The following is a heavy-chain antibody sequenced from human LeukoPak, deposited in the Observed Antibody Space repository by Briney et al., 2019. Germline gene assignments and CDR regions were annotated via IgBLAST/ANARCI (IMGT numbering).Heavy chain of an antibody. J-gene: IGHJ4*02. D-gene: IGHD2-2*01. CDR2: ASGSGGST. V-gene: IGHV3-23*01. CDR3: AKGRRGYCSSTSCSGSYFDY. Sequence: PVQPLDSPLAASGSGGSTYYADSVKGRFTISRDNSKNTLYLQMNSLRAEDTAVYYCAKGRRGYCSSTSCSGSYFDYWGQGTLVTVSS.